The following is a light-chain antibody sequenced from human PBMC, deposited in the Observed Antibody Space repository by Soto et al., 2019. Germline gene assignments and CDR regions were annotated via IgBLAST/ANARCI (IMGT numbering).Light chain of an antibody. CDR1: SSDVGGYNY. V-gene: IGLV2-14*03. CDR2: DVN. J-gene: IGLJ3*02. Sequence: QSALTQPASVSGSPGQSITISCTGTSSDVGGYNYVSWYQQQFPGKAPKLMIYDVNSRPSGVSNRFSGSKSGNTASLTISGLQAEDEADYYCSSYTSTKTRVFGGGTKLTVL. CDR3: SSYTSTKTRV.